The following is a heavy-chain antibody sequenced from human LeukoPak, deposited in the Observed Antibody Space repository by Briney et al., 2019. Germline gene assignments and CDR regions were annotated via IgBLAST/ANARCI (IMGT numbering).Heavy chain of an antibody. V-gene: IGHV1-8*01. Sequence: GSSVKVSCKASGYTFTSYDINWVRQATGQGLEWMGWMNPNSGNTGYAQKFQGRVTMTRNTSISTAYMELSSLRSEDTAVYYCARDPSGLATLRWFDYWGQGTLVTVSS. J-gene: IGHJ4*02. D-gene: IGHD2-15*01. CDR1: GYTFTSYD. CDR2: MNPNSGNT. CDR3: ARDPSGLATLRWFDY.